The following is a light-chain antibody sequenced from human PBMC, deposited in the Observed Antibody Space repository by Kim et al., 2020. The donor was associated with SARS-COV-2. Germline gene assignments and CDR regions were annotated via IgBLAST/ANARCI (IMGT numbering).Light chain of an antibody. CDR3: QQSYSTLRT. CDR2: AAS. CDR1: QSISSY. Sequence: ASVGDRVTITCRASQSISSYLNWYQQKPGKAPKLLIYAASSLQSGVPSRFSGSGSGTDFTLTISSLQPEDFATYYCQQSYSTLRTFGQGTRLEIK. J-gene: IGKJ5*01. V-gene: IGKV1-39*01.